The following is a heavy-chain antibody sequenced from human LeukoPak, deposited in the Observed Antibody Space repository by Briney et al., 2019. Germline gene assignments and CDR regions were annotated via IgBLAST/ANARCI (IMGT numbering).Heavy chain of an antibody. CDR3: AREVVAAASNWFDP. CDR1: GGSISSSN. CDR2: FNGRGDST. Sequence: GTLSLTCAVSGGSISSSNWWSWVRQPPGKGLEWVAGFNGRGDSTYYADSVKGRFTISRDNSKNTLYLQMNSLRAEDTAVYYCAREVVAAASNWFDPWGQGTLVTVSS. J-gene: IGHJ5*02. V-gene: IGHV3-53*05. D-gene: IGHD6-13*01.